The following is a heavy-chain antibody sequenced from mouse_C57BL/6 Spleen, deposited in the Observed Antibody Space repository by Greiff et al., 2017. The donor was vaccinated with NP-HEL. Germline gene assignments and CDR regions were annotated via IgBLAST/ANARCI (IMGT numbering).Heavy chain of an antibody. V-gene: IGHV1-64*01. CDR2: IHPNSGST. J-gene: IGHJ3*01. CDR1: GYTFTSYW. CDR3: AREDTTVVAPNAD. Sequence: QVQLQQPGAELVKPGASVKLSCKASGYTFTSYWMHWVKQRPGQGLEWIGMIHPNSGSTNYNEKFKSKATLTVDKSSSTAYMQLSSLTSEDSAVYYCAREDTTVVAPNADWGQGTLVTVSA. D-gene: IGHD1-1*01.